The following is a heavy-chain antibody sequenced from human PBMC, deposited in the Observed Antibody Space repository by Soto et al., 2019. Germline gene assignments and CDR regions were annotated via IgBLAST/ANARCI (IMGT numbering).Heavy chain of an antibody. CDR2: ISYDGSNK. D-gene: IGHD6-19*01. J-gene: IGHJ4*02. Sequence: LRLSCAASGFTFSSYGMHWVRQAPGKGLEWVAVISYDGSNKYYADSVKGRFTISRDNSKNTLYLQMNSLRAEDTAVYYCAKLETLSSGWLPLDYWGQGTLVTVSS. V-gene: IGHV3-30*18. CDR3: AKLETLSSGWLPLDY. CDR1: GFTFSSYG.